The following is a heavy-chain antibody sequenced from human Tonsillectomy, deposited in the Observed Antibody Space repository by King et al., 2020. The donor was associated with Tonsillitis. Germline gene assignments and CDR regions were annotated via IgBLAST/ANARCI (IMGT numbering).Heavy chain of an antibody. Sequence: VQLVESGGGLVKPGGSLRLSCAASGFTFSSYSMNWVRQAPGKGLEGVSSISSSSRYIYYAESVKDRFTISRDNAKNSLYLQRNSLRAEDTAVYYCARGQLLEWLLSAYYGMDVWGQGTTVTVSS. V-gene: IGHV3-21*01. CDR3: ARGQLLEWLLSAYYGMDV. CDR1: GFTFSSYS. J-gene: IGHJ6*02. CDR2: ISSSSRYI. D-gene: IGHD3-3*01.